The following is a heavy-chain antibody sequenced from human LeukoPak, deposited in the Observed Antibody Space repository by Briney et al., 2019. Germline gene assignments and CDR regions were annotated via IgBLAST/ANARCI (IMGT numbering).Heavy chain of an antibody. D-gene: IGHD2/OR15-2a*01. J-gene: IGHJ4*02. CDR1: GGIFSNSG. CDR2: IIPIFGSA. V-gene: IGHV1-69*13. Sequence: RASVKVSCKASGGIFSNSGITWVRQAPGQGLEWMGGIIPIFGSANYAQKFQGRVTITADESTSTAYMEPSSLRSEDTAVYYCAVDGRLRASEYFFEYWGQGTLVTVSS. CDR3: AVDGRLRASEYFFEY.